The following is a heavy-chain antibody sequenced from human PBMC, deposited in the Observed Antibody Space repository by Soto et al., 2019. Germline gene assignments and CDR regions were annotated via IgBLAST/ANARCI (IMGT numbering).Heavy chain of an antibody. V-gene: IGHV3-7*01. Sequence: GGSLRLSCAASGFTFSSFWMDWVRQPPGKGLEWVANISPDGSEKHYVDSVKGRFTISRDNARNALYLQMRSLTSDNSTLYYLSSSLNSWGQGIRVNVSS. CDR1: GFTFSSFW. CDR2: ISPDGSEK. J-gene: IGHJ4*02. CDR3: SSSLNS.